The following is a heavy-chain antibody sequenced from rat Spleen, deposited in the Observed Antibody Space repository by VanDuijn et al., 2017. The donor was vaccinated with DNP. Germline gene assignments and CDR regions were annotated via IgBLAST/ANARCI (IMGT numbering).Heavy chain of an antibody. CDR3: AKVRYYGLPGFTY. Sequence: EVQLVESGGGLVQPGNSLKLSCAASGFTFSDYDMVWVRQTPTKGLEWVASISTSGGNTYYSDSVKGRFAISRDNAENTLYLQMNSLRSEDTATYYCAKVRYYGLPGFTYWGQGTLVTVSS. CDR2: ISTSGGNT. D-gene: IGHD1-6*01. CDR1: GFTFSDYD. V-gene: IGHV5S23*01. J-gene: IGHJ3*01.